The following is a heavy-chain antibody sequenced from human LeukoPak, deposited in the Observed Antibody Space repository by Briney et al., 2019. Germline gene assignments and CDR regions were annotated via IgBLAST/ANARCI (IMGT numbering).Heavy chain of an antibody. CDR2: IIPILGIA. J-gene: IGHJ4*02. Sequence: SVKVSCKASGGTFSSYAISWVRQAPGQGLEWMGRIIPILGIANYAQKFQGRVTITADKSTSTAYMELSSLRSEDTAVYYCARDGAAVVSDSDYWGQGTLVTVSS. CDR3: ARDGAAVVSDSDY. D-gene: IGHD3-22*01. CDR1: GGTFSSYA. V-gene: IGHV1-69*04.